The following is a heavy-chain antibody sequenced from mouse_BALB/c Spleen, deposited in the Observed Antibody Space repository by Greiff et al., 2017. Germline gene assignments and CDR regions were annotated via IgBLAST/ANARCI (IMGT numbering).Heavy chain of an antibody. CDR3: ARDRTHGSSYSYAMDY. Sequence: VQVVESGPGLVAPSQSLSITCTVSGFSLTGYGVNWVRQPPGKGLEWLGMIWGDGSTDYNSALKSRLSISKDNSKSQVFLKMNSLQTDDTARYYCARDRTHGSSYSYAMDYWGQGTSVTVSS. V-gene: IGHV2-6-7*01. D-gene: IGHD1-1*01. CDR2: IWGDGST. CDR1: GFSLTGYG. J-gene: IGHJ4*01.